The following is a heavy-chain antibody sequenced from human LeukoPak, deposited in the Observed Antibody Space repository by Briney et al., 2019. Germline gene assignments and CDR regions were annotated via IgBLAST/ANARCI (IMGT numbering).Heavy chain of an antibody. Sequence: SETLSLTCTVSGYSISSGYYWGWIRQPPGKGLEWIGSIYHSGSTYYNPSLKSRVTISVDTSKNQFSLKLSSVTAADTAVYYCARGDTAMVGNWFDPWGQGTLVTVSS. D-gene: IGHD5-18*01. V-gene: IGHV4-38-2*02. CDR3: ARGDTAMVGNWFDP. J-gene: IGHJ5*02. CDR1: GYSISSGYY. CDR2: IYHSGST.